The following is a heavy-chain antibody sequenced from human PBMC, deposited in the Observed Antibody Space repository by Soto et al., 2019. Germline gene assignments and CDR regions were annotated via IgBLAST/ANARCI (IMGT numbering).Heavy chain of an antibody. D-gene: IGHD6-19*01. J-gene: IGHJ4*02. CDR1: GGSISGHY. Sequence: SATLSLTCTVSGGSISGHYWIWIRQSPGKGLEWIGYIFYTGSTNYNPSLKSRVTLSADTSKNQFSLRLTSVTAADTAVYYCARVGSSGWSPDYWGQGTLVTVSS. CDR3: ARVGSSGWSPDY. CDR2: IFYTGST. V-gene: IGHV4-59*11.